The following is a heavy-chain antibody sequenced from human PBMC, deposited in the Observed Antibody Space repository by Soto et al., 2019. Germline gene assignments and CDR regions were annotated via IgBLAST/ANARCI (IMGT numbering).Heavy chain of an antibody. CDR3: ARSLFYDFWSGYLGGTWFDP. CDR2: ISSSSYI. V-gene: IGHV3-21*01. D-gene: IGHD3-3*01. Sequence: PGGSLRLSCAASGFTFSSYSMNWVRQAPGKGLEWVSSISSSSYIYYADSVKGRFTISRDNAKNSLYLQMNSLRAEDTAVYYCARSLFYDFWSGYLGGTWFDPWGQGTLVTVSS. J-gene: IGHJ5*02. CDR1: GFTFSSYS.